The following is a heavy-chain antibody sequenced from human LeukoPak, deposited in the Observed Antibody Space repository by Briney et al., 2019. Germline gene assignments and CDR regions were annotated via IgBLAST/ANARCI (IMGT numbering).Heavy chain of an antibody. Sequence: ASVKVSCKASGYTFTSYGISWVRQAPGQGLEWMGWISAYNGNTNYAQKLQGRVTMTTDTSTSTAYMELRSLRSDDTAVYYCARVPRYGDSIPPADWGQGTLVTVSS. CDR2: ISAYNGNT. CDR1: GYTFTSYG. V-gene: IGHV1-18*01. J-gene: IGHJ4*02. CDR3: ARVPRYGDSIPPAD. D-gene: IGHD4-17*01.